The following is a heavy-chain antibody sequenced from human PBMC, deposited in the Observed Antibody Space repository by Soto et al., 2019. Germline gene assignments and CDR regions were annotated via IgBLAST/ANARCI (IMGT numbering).Heavy chain of an antibody. Sequence: GGSLRLSCAASGFTFSSYAMTWVRQAPEKGLEWVSSISSTTNYIYYADSMKGRFTVSRDNVKNSVYLEMNSLSAEDTAVYYCARESEDLTSNFDYWGQGTLVTVSS. CDR2: ISSTTNYI. J-gene: IGHJ4*02. V-gene: IGHV3-21*01. CDR1: GFTFSSYA. CDR3: ARESEDLTSNFDY.